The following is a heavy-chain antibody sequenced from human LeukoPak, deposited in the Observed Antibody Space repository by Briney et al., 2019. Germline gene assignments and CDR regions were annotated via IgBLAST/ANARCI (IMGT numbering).Heavy chain of an antibody. Sequence: SETLSLTCAVYGGSFSGYYWSWIRQPPGKGLEWIVEINHSGSTNYNPSLKSRVTISVDTSKNQFSMNLNSVTAADTAVYYCAKGAGPPWFDPWGQGTLVTVSS. CDR3: AKGAGPPWFDP. D-gene: IGHD6-19*01. V-gene: IGHV4-34*01. CDR2: INHSGST. J-gene: IGHJ5*02. CDR1: GGSFSGYY.